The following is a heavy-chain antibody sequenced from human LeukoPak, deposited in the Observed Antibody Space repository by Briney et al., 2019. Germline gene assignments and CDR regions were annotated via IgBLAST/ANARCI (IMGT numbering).Heavy chain of an antibody. CDR2: INPNSGGT. CDR1: GYTFTGYY. V-gene: IGHV1-2*02. Sequence: GASVKVSCKASGYTFTGYYMHWVRQAPGQGLEWMGWINPNSGGTNYAQKFQGRVTMTRDTSISTAYMELSRLRSDDTAVYYCEREESDYYGRTAPLDIWGQGTMVTVSS. J-gene: IGHJ3*02. CDR3: EREESDYYGRTAPLDI. D-gene: IGHD3-10*01.